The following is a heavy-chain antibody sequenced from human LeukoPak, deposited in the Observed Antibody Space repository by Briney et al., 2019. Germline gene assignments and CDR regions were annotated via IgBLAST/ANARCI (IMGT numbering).Heavy chain of an antibody. CDR2: NYYSGCT. D-gene: IGHD3-10*01. CDR1: GGSISSSSYY. Sequence: PSETLSLTCTVSGGSISSSSYYWGWIRQPPGKGLDWIGRNYYSGCTYYNPSLKSRVTISVDTSKNQFSLKVSSVTAADTAVYYCARVFDSGSQAYFYYMDVWGEGTTVTISS. CDR3: ARVFDSGSQAYFYYMDV. J-gene: IGHJ6*03. V-gene: IGHV4-39*07.